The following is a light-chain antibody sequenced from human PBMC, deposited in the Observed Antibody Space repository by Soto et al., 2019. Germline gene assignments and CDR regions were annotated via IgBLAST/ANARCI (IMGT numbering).Light chain of an antibody. CDR1: SSDIGAYDY. V-gene: IGLV2-14*01. CDR3: SSFTTTSTHV. Sequence: QSALTQPASLSGSPGQSITISCTGTSSDIGAYDYVSWFQQHPGKAPKLMISEVDNRPSGVSNRFSGSKSGNTAYLTISGLQVEDEAAYFCSSFTTTSTHVFGIWPKVTVL. J-gene: IGLJ1*01. CDR2: EVD.